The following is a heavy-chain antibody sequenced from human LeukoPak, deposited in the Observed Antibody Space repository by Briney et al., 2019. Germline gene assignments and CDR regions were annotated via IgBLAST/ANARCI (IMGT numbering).Heavy chain of an antibody. Sequence: SETLSLTCAVYGGSFIGYYWSWIHQPPPKELEGIGEINHSGSTNYSASLKSRVTISVGTSKNQFSLKLSSATAADTAVYYCASVVPGVDAFDIWGQGTMVTVSS. CDR2: INHSGST. J-gene: IGHJ3*02. D-gene: IGHD3-10*01. CDR1: GGSFIGYY. V-gene: IGHV4-34*01. CDR3: ASVVPGVDAFDI.